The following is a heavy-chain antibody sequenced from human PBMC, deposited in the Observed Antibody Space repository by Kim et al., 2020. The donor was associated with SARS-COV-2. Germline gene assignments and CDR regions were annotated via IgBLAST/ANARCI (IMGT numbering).Heavy chain of an antibody. Sequence: GGSLRLSCAASGFTFSSYSMNWVRQAPGKGLEWVSSISSSSSYIYYADSVKGRFTISRDNAKNSLYLQMNSLRAEDTAVYYCARATYYYDSSGYRSGGSGYYYYYGMDVWGQGTTVTVSS. CDR3: ARATYYYDSSGYRSGGSGYYYYYGMDV. V-gene: IGHV3-21*01. D-gene: IGHD3-22*01. CDR1: GFTFSSYS. J-gene: IGHJ6*02. CDR2: ISSSSSYI.